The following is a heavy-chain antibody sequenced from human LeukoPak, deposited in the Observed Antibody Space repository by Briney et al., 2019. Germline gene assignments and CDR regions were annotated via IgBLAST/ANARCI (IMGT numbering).Heavy chain of an antibody. D-gene: IGHD5-12*01. CDR1: GGSISSYY. V-gene: IGHV4-59*01. Sequence: PETLSLTCTVSGGSISSYYWSWIRQPPGKGLEWIGYIYYSGSTNYNPSLKSRVTISVDTSKNQFSLKLSSVTAADTAVYYCARGGGIVATIDYWGQGTLVTVSS. J-gene: IGHJ4*02. CDR2: IYYSGST. CDR3: ARGGGIVATIDY.